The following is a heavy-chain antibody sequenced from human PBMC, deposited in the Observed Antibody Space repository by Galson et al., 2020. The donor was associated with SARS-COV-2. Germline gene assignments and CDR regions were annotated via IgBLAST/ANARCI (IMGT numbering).Heavy chain of an antibody. J-gene: IGHJ4*02. CDR3: AKGKYGGESLHYFDS. CDR2: VYHSGVT. V-gene: IGHV4-59*01. D-gene: IGHD2-21*01. Sequence: SETLSLTCSVSGASMYIYYWSWIRKPPGKGLEWIGFVYHSGVTNYNPSLKSRVSISVDTSKNQFSLKLGSVSAADTAVYYCAKGKYGGESLHYFDSWGQGTLVTVSS. CDR1: GASMYIYY.